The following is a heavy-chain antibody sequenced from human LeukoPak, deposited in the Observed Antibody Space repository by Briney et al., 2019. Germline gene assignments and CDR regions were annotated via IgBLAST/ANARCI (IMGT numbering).Heavy chain of an antibody. CDR2: ISSSGSTI. J-gene: IGHJ4*02. CDR3: ARGDSGSYYFDY. D-gene: IGHD1-26*01. Sequence: GGSLRLSCVASGFTFSSYWMHWVRQAPGKGLEWVSYISSSGSTIYYADSVKGRFTISRDNAKNSLYLQMNSLRAEDTAVYYCARGDSGSYYFDYWGQGTLVTVSS. V-gene: IGHV3-48*04. CDR1: GFTFSSYW.